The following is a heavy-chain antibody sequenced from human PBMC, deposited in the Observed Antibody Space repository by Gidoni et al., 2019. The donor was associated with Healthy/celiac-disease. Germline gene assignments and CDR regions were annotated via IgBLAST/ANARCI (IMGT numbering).Heavy chain of an antibody. CDR3: ARVTQSVFGLGEADY. V-gene: IGHV3-21*01. D-gene: IGHD3-16*01. CDR1: GFPFSSYS. Sequence: EVQLVESGGGLVKPGGSLRLYCAASGFPFSSYSMNWVRQAPGKGLEWVSSISSSSSYRYYADSVKGRFTISRDNAKNSLYLQMNSLRAEDTAVYYCARVTQSVFGLGEADYWGQGTLVTVSS. CDR2: ISSSSSYR. J-gene: IGHJ4*02.